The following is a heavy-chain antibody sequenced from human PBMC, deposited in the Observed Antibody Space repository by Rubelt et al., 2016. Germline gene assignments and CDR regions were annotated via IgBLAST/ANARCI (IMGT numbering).Heavy chain of an antibody. V-gene: IGHV1-69*04. Sequence: QVQLVQSGAEVKKPGSSVKVSCKASGGTFSSYAISWVRQAPGQGLEWMGRIIPILGIANYAQKFKGRVKITADKATSPAYMELSSLRSEDTAVYYWASYSSGHFDYWGQGTLVTVSS. CDR3: ASYSSGHFDY. CDR2: IIPILGIA. J-gene: IGHJ4*02. CDR1: GGTFSSYA. D-gene: IGHD6-19*01.